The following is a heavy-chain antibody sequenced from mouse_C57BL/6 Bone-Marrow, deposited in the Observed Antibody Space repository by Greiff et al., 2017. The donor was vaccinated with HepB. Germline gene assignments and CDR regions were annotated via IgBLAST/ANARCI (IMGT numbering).Heavy chain of an antibody. CDR1: GYTFTDYE. CDR3: TRVYYYAMDY. Sequence: LVESGAELVRPGASVTLSCKASGYTFTDYEMHWVKQTPVHGLEWIGAIDPETGGTAYNQKFKGKAILTADKSSSTAYMELRSLTSEDSAVYYCTRVYYYAMDYWGQGTSVTVSS. CDR2: IDPETGGT. V-gene: IGHV1-15*01. J-gene: IGHJ4*01.